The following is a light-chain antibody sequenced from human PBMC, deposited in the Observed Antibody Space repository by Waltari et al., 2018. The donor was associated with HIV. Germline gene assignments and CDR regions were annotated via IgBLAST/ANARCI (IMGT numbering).Light chain of an antibody. CDR2: GNN. V-gene: IGLV1-40*01. CDR3: QSYDSNLSGLV. CDR1: RSHIGASYD. Sequence: HSVLTQPPSVSGAPGQKVTISCPGSRSHIGASYDVHWYQQVPGTAPRLLIQGNNYRPSGVPDRFSASRSGTSASLAITGLQADDEADYYGQSYDSNLSGLVFGGGTKLTVL. J-gene: IGLJ2*01.